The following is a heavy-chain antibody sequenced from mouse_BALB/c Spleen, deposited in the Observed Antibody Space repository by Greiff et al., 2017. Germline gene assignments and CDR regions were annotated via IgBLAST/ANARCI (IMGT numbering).Heavy chain of an antibody. Sequence: EVKLMESGGGLVQPGGSMKLSCVASGFTFSNYWMNWVRQSPEKGLEWVAEIRLKSNNYATHYAESVKGRFTISRDDSKSSVYLQMNNLRAEDTGIYYCTSLYDYGFAYWGQGTLVTVSA. CDR3: TSLYDYGFAY. CDR1: GFTFSNYW. CDR2: IRLKSNNYAT. J-gene: IGHJ3*01. V-gene: IGHV6-6*02. D-gene: IGHD2-4*01.